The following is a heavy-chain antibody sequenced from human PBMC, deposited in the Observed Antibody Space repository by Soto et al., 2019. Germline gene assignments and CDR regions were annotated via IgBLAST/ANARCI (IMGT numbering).Heavy chain of an antibody. CDR1: GGSISSYY. CDR2: IYYSGST. D-gene: IGHD3-3*01. J-gene: IGHJ6*03. Sequence: SETLSVTCTVSGGSISSYYWSWIRQPPGKGLEWIGYIYYSGSTNYNPSLKSRVTISVDTSKNQFSLKLSSVTAADTAVYYCARHNFGVAALYYYYSYMDVWGKGTTVTVSS. V-gene: IGHV4-59*08. CDR3: ARHNFGVAALYYYYSYMDV.